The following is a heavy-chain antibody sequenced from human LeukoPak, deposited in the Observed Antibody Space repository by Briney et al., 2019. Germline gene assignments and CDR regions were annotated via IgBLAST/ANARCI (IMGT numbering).Heavy chain of an antibody. D-gene: IGHD3-10*01. CDR3: ARGGGITLVRGVPPSGHYGMDV. CDR1: GGSFSGYY. CDR2: INHSGST. V-gene: IGHV4-34*01. J-gene: IGHJ6*04. Sequence: SETLSLTCAVYGGSFSGYYWSWIRQPPGKGLEWIGEINHSGSTNYNPSLKSRVTTSVDTSKNQFSLKLSSVTAADTAVYYCARGGGITLVRGVPPSGHYGMDVWGKGTTVTVSS.